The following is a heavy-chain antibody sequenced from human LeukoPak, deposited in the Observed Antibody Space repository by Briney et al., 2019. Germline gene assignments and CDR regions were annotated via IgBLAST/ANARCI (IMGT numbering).Heavy chain of an antibody. CDR2: IIPIFGTA. D-gene: IGHD3-10*01. V-gene: IGHV1-69*05. CDR3: ARVRDSGSYRYNWFDP. J-gene: IGHJ5*02. CDR1: GGTFSSYA. Sequence: SVKVPCKASGGTFSSYAISWVRQAPGQGLEWMGGIIPIFGTANYAQKFQGRVTITTDESTSAAYMELSSLRSEDTAVYYCARVRDSGSYRYNWFDPWGQGTLVTVSS.